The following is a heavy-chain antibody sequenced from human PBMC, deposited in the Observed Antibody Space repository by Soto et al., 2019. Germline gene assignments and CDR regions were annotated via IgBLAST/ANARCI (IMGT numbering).Heavy chain of an antibody. D-gene: IGHD2-2*01. J-gene: IGHJ4*02. V-gene: IGHV4-28*06. CDR2: IYYSGST. CDR1: GFSISSNNW. CDR3: ARKERKPAPYWN. Sequence: SETLSLTCDVFGFSISSNNWWGWIRQPPGKGLEWIGDIYYSGSTRYNPSLKSRVTMSVDKARDQFSLTLNSVTAMDTAVYYCARKERKPAPYWNWGQGTLVTVSS.